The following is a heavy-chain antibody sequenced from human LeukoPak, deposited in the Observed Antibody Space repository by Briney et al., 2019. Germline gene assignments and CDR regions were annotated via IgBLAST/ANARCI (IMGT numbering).Heavy chain of an antibody. V-gene: IGHV3-53*01. CDR2: IYSGGNT. CDR1: GVSVSNDY. D-gene: IGHD7-27*01. J-gene: IGHJ4*02. Sequence: GGSLRLSCAASGVSVSNDYISWVRQAPGKGLEWVSVIYSGGNTYYADSGKGRFTISRDNSKNTVYLQMNTVRAEDTAVYYCARGWGMFDYWGQGTLVTVSS. CDR3: ARGWGMFDY.